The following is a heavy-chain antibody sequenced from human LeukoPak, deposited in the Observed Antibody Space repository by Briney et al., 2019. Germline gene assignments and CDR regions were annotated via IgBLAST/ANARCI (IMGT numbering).Heavy chain of an antibody. CDR1: GGSISSYY. Sequence: SETLSLTCTVSGGSISSYYWSWIRQPPGKGLEWIGEINHSGSTNYNPSLKSRVTISVDTSKNQFSLKLSSVTAADTAVYYCASAGRHYYYYMDVWGKGTTVTVSS. CDR3: ASAGRHYYYYMDV. CDR2: INHSGST. J-gene: IGHJ6*03. V-gene: IGHV4-34*01. D-gene: IGHD1-26*01.